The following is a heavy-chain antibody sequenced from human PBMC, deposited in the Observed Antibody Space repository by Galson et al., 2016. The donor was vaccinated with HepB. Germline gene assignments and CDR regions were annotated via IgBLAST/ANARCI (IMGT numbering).Heavy chain of an antibody. D-gene: IGHD6-19*01. CDR2: FSSSGSP. CDR1: GGSISSRSNS. CDR3: ATHVLPSSSFDN. Sequence: SETLSLTCTVSGGSISSRSNSWGWLRQPPGRGPEWIGSFSSSGSPYYNPSLPSLKSRVLISVDTSDRQFFLRLTSMTAADTAIYYCATHVLPSSSFDNWGQGTLVTVSS. V-gene: IGHV4-39*01. J-gene: IGHJ4*02.